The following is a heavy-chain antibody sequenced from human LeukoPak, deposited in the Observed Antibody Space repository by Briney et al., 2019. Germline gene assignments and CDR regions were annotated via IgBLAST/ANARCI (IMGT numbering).Heavy chain of an antibody. CDR2: IYPGDSDT. D-gene: IGHD3-16*01. J-gene: IGHJ4*02. CDR3: ARVSYDYIWGIIYYFDY. CDR1: GYRFSTYW. V-gene: IGHV5-51*01. Sequence: GESLKISCKGSGYRFSTYWIGWVRPMPGKGLEWVGIIYPGDSDTRYSPSLEGQVTISADKSINTAYLQWNSLKASDTAMYYCARVSYDYIWGIIYYFDYWGQGTLVTVSS.